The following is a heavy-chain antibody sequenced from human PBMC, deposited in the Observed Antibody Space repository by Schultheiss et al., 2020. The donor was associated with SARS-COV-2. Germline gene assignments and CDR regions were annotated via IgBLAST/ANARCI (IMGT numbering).Heavy chain of an antibody. CDR3: ARGAGYSSSSLDAFDI. D-gene: IGHD6-13*01. Sequence: GGSLRLSCAASGFTFSSYGMHWVRQAPGKGLEWVAVIWYDGSNKYYADSVKGRFTISRDNSKNTLYLQMNSLRAEDTAVYYCARGAGYSSSSLDAFDIWGQGTMVTVS. J-gene: IGHJ3*02. V-gene: IGHV3-33*01. CDR2: IWYDGSNK. CDR1: GFTFSSYG.